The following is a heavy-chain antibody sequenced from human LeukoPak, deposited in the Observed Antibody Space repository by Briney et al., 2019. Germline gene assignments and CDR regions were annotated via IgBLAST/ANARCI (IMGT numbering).Heavy chain of an antibody. CDR3: ASQSSRATGWYALGY. CDR1: GFILRSYA. Sequence: SGRPLRLFCTACGFILRSYAMLWVPQAPGKGLVWVAGLWFDGTNEHYADCEKGRYTVYRHYYKSTVSLNEKRESGEDTGIYYCASQSSRATGWYALGYWGQGALVTVSS. D-gene: IGHD6-19*01. J-gene: IGHJ4*02. V-gene: IGHV3-30*14. CDR2: LWFDGTNE.